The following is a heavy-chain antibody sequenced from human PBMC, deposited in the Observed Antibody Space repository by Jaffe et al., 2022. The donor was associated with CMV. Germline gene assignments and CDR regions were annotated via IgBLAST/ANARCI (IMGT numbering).Heavy chain of an antibody. J-gene: IGHJ4*02. CDR2: INPNSGGT. V-gene: IGHV1-2*02. CDR3: ARDLLPVYYDSGVVNFDY. Sequence: QVQLVQSGAEVKKPGASVKVSCKASGYTFTGYYMHWVRQAPGQGLEWMGWINPNSGGTNYAQKFQGRVTMTRDTSISTAYMELSRLRSDDTAVYYCARDLLPVYYDSGVVNFDYWGQGTLVTVSS. D-gene: IGHD3-22*01. CDR1: GYTFTGYY.